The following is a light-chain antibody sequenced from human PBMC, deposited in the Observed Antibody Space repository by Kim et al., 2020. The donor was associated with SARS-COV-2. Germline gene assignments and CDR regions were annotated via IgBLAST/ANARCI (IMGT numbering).Light chain of an antibody. V-gene: IGKV1-5*03. CDR2: KAS. CDR3: QQYKNYPHT. J-gene: IGKJ2*01. CDR1: QSISSW. Sequence: ASVGDRGTITCRASQSISSWLAWYQQKPGKAPKLLMFKASTLESGVPSRFSGSGSGTEFTLIISSLQPDDFATYYCQQYKNYPHTFGQGTKVEIK.